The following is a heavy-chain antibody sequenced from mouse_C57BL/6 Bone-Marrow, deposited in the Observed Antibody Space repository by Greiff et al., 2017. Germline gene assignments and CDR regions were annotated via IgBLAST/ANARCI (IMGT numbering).Heavy chain of an antibody. D-gene: IGHD1-1*01. V-gene: IGHV1-19*01. CDR1: GYTFTDYY. J-gene: IGHJ1*03. Sequence: VQLQQSGPVLVKPGASVKMSCKASGYTFTDYYMNWVKQSHGKSLEWIGVINPYNGGTSYNQKFKGKATLTVDKSSSTAYMELNSLTSEDSAVYYCESSSPWYFDVWGTGTTVTVSS. CDR2: INPYNGGT. CDR3: ESSSPWYFDV.